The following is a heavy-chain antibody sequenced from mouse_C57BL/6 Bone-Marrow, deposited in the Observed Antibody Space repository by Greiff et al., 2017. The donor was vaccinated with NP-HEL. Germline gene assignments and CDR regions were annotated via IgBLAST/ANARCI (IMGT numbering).Heavy chain of an antibody. D-gene: IGHD2-4*01. J-gene: IGHJ3*01. CDR3: ARSVYDYDAAWFAY. CDR2: IHPNSGST. V-gene: IGHV1-64*01. CDR1: GYTFTSYW. Sequence: VQLQQSGAELVKPGASVKLSCKASGYTFTSYWMHWVKQRPGQGLEWIGMIHPNSGSTNYNEKFKSKATLTVDKSSSTAYMQLSSLTSEDSAVYYCARSVYDYDAAWFAYWGQGTLVTVSA.